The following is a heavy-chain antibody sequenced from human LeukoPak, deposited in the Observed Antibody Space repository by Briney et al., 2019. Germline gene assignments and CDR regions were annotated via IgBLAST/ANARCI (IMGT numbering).Heavy chain of an antibody. V-gene: IGHV2-26*01. D-gene: IGHD1-26*01. J-gene: IGHJ6*03. CDR1: GFSLSNARMG. CDR2: IFSNDEK. CDR3: ARILRELWNYYYYYMDV. Sequence: SGPVLVKPTETLTLTCTVSGFSLSNARMGVSWIRQPPGKALVWLAHIFSNDEKSYSTSLKSRLTISKDTSKSQVVLTMTNMDPVDTATYYCARILRELWNYYYYYMDVWGKGTTVTVSS.